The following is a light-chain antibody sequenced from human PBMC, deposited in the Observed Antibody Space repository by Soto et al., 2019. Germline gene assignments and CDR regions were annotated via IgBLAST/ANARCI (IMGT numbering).Light chain of an antibody. CDR3: QQYNSYPWT. CDR1: QSIGSW. V-gene: IGKV1-5*01. CDR2: DAS. J-gene: IGKJ1*01. Sequence: DIQLTQYHSTLSASVGDRVTITCRASQSIGSWLAWYQQKPGKAPKVLIYDASSLESGVPSRFSGSGSGTEFTLTISSLQPDDFATYYCQQYNSYPWTFGRGTKVDIK.